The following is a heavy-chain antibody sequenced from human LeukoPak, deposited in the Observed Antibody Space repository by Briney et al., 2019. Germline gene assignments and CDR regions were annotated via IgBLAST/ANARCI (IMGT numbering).Heavy chain of an antibody. V-gene: IGHV3-30*18. CDR2: ISYDGSNK. CDR1: GFTFSSYG. Sequence: PGRSLRLSCAASGFTFSSYGMHWVRQAPGKGLEWVVVISYDGSNKYYADSVKGRFSISRDNSKNTLYLQMNSLRAEDTALYYCAKKVVVGATSPYSDFQDWGQGTLVTVSS. D-gene: IGHD1-26*01. CDR3: AKKVVVGATSPYSDFQD. J-gene: IGHJ1*01.